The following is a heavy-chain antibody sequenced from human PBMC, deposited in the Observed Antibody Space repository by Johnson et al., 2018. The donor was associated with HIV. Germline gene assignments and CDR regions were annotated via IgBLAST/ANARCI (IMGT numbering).Heavy chain of an antibody. CDR3: ARGGLGYQNIHDPFDI. CDR1: RFIVSSNY. V-gene: IGHV3-66*01. D-gene: IGHD2-2*01. CDR2: IYSGGNT. J-gene: IGHJ3*02. Sequence: MQLVESGGGLDQPGGSLRLSCTASRFIVSSNYMRWVRQTPGKGLEWVSIIYSGGNTFCADSMKGRLTISRDNAKNSLYLQMNSLRAEDTALYYCARGGLGYQNIHDPFDIWGQGTMVTVSS.